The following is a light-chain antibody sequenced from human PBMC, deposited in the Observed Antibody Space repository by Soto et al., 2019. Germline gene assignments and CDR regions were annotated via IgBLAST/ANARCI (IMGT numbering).Light chain of an antibody. CDR3: SSYTTSSTWV. Sequence: QSVLTQPASVSGSPGQSITISCTGTSSDVGGYNYVSWYQKHPGKAPKLMISGVTNRPAGVSNRFSGSKSGNTASLTITGLQAEDEADYYCSSYTTSSTWVFGGGTKLIVL. J-gene: IGLJ3*02. CDR1: SSDVGGYNY. V-gene: IGLV2-14*01. CDR2: GVT.